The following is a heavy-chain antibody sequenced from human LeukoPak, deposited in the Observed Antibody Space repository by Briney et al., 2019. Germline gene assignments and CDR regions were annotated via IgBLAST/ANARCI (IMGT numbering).Heavy chain of an antibody. CDR3: ARISCTGGSCYPYSYYDMDV. D-gene: IGHD2-15*01. J-gene: IGHJ6*02. V-gene: IGHV3-33*01. CDR2: IWYDGSLK. Sequence: GRSLRLSCAAYAFTFNTYGMHWVRQAPGKGLEWVAVIWYDGSLKYYSDSVKGRFAISRDNSKNTLYLQMNSLRAEDTAVYYCARISCTGGSCYPYSYYDMDVWGQGTTVTVSS. CDR1: AFTFNTYG.